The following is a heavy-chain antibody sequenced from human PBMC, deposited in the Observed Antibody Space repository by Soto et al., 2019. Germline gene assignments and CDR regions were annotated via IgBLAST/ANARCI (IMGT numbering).Heavy chain of an antibody. Sequence: SETLSLTCTVSGGSISSSSYYWGWIRQPPGKGLEWIGSIYYSGSTYYNPSLKSRVTISVDTSKNQFSLKLSSVTAADTAVYYCARELRITMIWGQNIAGMDVWGQGTTVTVSS. J-gene: IGHJ6*02. D-gene: IGHD3-22*01. CDR3: ARELRITMIWGQNIAGMDV. CDR1: GGSISSSSYY. V-gene: IGHV4-39*02. CDR2: IYYSGST.